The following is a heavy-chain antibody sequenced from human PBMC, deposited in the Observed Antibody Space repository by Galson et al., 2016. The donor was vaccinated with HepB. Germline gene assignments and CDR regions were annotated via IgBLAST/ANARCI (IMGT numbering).Heavy chain of an antibody. CDR2: IKQDGSEK. CDR1: GFTFSTYW. Sequence: SLRLSCAASGFTFSTYWMSWVRQAPGKGLEWVANIKQDGSEKYYVDSVKGRFTISRDNAKNSLYLQMNSLRAEDTAVYNCAREGLGGYSYFALGDWGQGTLVTVSS. D-gene: IGHD5-18*01. CDR3: AREGLGGYSYFALGD. V-gene: IGHV3-7*01. J-gene: IGHJ4*02.